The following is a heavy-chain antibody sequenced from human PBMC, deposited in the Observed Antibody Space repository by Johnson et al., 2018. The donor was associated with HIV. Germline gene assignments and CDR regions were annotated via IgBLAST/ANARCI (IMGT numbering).Heavy chain of an antibody. D-gene: IGHD4-17*01. CDR3: ARDYGDDEVPDAFDI. V-gene: IGHV3-66*01. Sequence: VQLVESGGGVVQPAGSLRLSCAASGFTVSSNYMSWVRQAPGKGLEWVSVIYSGGSTYYADSVKGRFTISRDNSKNTLYLQMNSLRAEDTAVYYCARDYGDDEVPDAFDIWGQGTMVTVSS. CDR2: IYSGGST. CDR1: GFTVSSNY. J-gene: IGHJ3*02.